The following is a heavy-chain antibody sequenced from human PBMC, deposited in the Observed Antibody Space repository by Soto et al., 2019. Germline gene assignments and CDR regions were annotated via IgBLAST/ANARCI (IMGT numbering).Heavy chain of an antibody. Sequence: QVHLVQSGVEVKNPGASVRVSCKASAYPFTSYGISWVRQAPGQGLEWMGWISVYNGNTNYAREFQGRVTLTTDTSTSTAYMELRSLRSDDTAVYYCARGFLSVLPYYYYGLDVRGQGTTVIVSS. D-gene: IGHD2-15*01. CDR1: AYPFTSYG. CDR2: ISVYNGNT. J-gene: IGHJ6*02. CDR3: ARGFLSVLPYYYYGLDV. V-gene: IGHV1-18*01.